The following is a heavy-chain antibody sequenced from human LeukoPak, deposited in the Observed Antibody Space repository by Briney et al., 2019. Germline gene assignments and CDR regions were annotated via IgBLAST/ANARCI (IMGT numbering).Heavy chain of an antibody. CDR3: ARVLRFLEWLYYFDY. V-gene: IGHV4-34*01. CDR2: INHSGST. CDR1: GGSFSGYY. D-gene: IGHD3-3*01. J-gene: IGHJ4*02. Sequence: PSETLSLTCAVYGGSFSGYYWSWIRQPPGKGLEWIGEINHSGSTNYNPSLKSRVTISVDTSKNQFSLKLSSVTAADTAVYYCARVLRFLEWLYYFDYWGQGTLVTVSS.